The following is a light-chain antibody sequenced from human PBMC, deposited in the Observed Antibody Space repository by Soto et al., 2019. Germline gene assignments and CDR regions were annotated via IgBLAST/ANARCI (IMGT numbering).Light chain of an antibody. Sequence: VLAQAPGTLSLSPGESGTLCLWGCQSISSSYLAWYQQKPGQAPRLLIYGASNRATAIPDRFSGSGSGTDFTLTISRLEPEDFAVYYCQQSDDSPGTFGQGTKVDIK. CDR3: QQSDDSPGT. CDR2: GAS. J-gene: IGKJ1*01. CDR1: QSISSSY. V-gene: IGKV3-20*01.